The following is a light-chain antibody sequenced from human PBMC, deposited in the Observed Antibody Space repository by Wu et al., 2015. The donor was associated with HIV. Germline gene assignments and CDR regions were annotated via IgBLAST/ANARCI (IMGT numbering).Light chain of an antibody. J-gene: IGKJ1*01. Sequence: DIQMTQSPSSLSASVGDRVTITCRASQGISNFLAWYQQKPGKPPKVLIYAASTLQSGVPSRFSGSGSGTDFTLTIDNLQPEDVATYYCQNYDAVPRTFGQGLRWKS. V-gene: IGKV1-27*01. CDR3: QNYDAVPRT. CDR1: QGISNF. CDR2: AAS.